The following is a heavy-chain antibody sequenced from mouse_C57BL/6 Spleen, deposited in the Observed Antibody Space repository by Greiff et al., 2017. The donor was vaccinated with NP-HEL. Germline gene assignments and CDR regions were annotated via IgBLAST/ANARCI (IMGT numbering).Heavy chain of an antibody. D-gene: IGHD2-5*01. J-gene: IGHJ3*01. CDR1: GFTFSSYA. V-gene: IGHV5-4*03. Sequence: EVKLVESGGGLVKPGGSLKLSCAASGFTFSSYAMSWVRQTPEKRLEWVATISDGGSYTYYPDNVKGRFTISRDNAKNNLYLQMSHLKSEDTAMYYCATPYYSNYAFAYWGQGTLVTVSA. CDR3: ATPYYSNYAFAY. CDR2: ISDGGSYT.